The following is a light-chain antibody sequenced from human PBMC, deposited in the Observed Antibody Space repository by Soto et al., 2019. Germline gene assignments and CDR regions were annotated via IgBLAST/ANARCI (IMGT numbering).Light chain of an antibody. CDR3: QSADSSGNYVV. CDR2: KDS. CDR1: ALPKQY. J-gene: IGLJ2*01. Sequence: SYELTQPPSVSVSPGQTARITCSGDALPKQYAYWYQQKPGQAPVLVIYKDSERPSGIPERFSGSSSGTTVTLTISGVQAEDEADSYCQSADSSGNYVVFGGGTKVTVL. V-gene: IGLV3-25*03.